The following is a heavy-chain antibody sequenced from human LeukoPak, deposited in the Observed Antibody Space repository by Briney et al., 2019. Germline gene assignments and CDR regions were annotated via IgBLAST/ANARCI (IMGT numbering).Heavy chain of an antibody. J-gene: IGHJ6*03. Sequence: SETLSLTCTVSGGSISSYYWSWIRQPAGKGLEWIGRIYTSGSTNYNPSLKSRVTMSVDTSKNQFSLRLSSVTAADTAVYYCARDFGGSVYSYYYYMDVWDKGTSVTVSS. CDR3: ARDFGGSVYSYYYYMDV. CDR2: IYTSGST. CDR1: GGSISSYY. V-gene: IGHV4-4*07. D-gene: IGHD3-10*01.